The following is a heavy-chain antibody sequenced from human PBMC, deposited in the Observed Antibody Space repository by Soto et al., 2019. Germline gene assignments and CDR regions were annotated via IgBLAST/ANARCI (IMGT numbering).Heavy chain of an antibody. CDR1: GGSISSYY. CDR2: IYYSGST. D-gene: IGHD5-12*01. V-gene: IGHV4-59*01. CDR3: ARGYRVVYFEY. J-gene: IGHJ4*02. Sequence: SETLSLTCTVSGGSISSYYWSWIRQPPGKGPEWIGYIYYSGSTNYNPSLKSRVTISVDTSKNQFSLKLSSVTAADTDVYYCARGYRVVYFEYWGQGSLVTV.